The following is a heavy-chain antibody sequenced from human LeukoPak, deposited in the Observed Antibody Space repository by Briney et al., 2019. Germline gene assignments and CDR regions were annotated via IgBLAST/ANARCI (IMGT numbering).Heavy chain of an antibody. CDR1: GFTFSTYG. D-gene: IGHD3-10*01. Sequence: GGSLRLSCAASGFTFSTYGIHWVRQAPGKGLELVAVIWYDGSNKNYADSVKGRFTISRDNSKHTLYLQMNSLRAEDTAVYYCARHHYGSGNYYDSWGQGTLVTVSS. CDR3: ARHHYGSGNYYDS. V-gene: IGHV3-33*01. CDR2: IWYDGSNK. J-gene: IGHJ4*02.